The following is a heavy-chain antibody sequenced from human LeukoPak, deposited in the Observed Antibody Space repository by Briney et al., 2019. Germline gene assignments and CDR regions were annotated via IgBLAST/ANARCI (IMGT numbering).Heavy chain of an antibody. Sequence: PSETLSLTCGVSGVSITSGNWWSWVRQPPGKGLEWIGENYQSGSINYNPSLKSRVTISVDKSKNQFSLKLNSVTAADTAVYYCWHSGYESGLDYWGQGTLVTVSS. V-gene: IGHV4-4*02. CDR3: WHSGYESGLDY. CDR2: NYQSGSI. J-gene: IGHJ4*02. D-gene: IGHD5-12*01. CDR1: GVSITSGNW.